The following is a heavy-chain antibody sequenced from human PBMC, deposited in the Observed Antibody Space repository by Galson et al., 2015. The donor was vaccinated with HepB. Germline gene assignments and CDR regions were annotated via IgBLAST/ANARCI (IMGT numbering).Heavy chain of an antibody. J-gene: IGHJ4*02. CDR2: INPSGGSI. D-gene: IGHD5-12*01. CDR3: ARDESRQKLSVRGYSSYNCQY. CDR1: GYAFTTYY. V-gene: IGHV1-46*01. Sequence: SVKVSCKASGYAFTTYYMHWVRQAPGQGLEWMGIINPSGGSISYAQKFQGRVTMTRDTSTRTVYMELSSLRSDDTAVYYCARDESRQKLSVRGYSSYNCQYWGQGTLVTVSS.